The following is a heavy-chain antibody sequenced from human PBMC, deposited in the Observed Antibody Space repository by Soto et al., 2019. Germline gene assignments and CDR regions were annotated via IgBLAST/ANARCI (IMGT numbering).Heavy chain of an antibody. Sequence: QVQLVQSGDEVRQPGSSVKVSCTASDYIFVNYGIAWVRQAPGQGLEWMGWFSPYSGNTHYASKVKGRLTMTTDTSRSTASIALGSLTSDDKAVYYCAMVDNYVTPTPQDVWGQGTTFTGSS. J-gene: IGHJ6*02. CDR2: FSPYSGNT. CDR1: DYIFVNYG. D-gene: IGHD3-16*01. V-gene: IGHV1-18*01. CDR3: AMVDNYVTPTPQDV.